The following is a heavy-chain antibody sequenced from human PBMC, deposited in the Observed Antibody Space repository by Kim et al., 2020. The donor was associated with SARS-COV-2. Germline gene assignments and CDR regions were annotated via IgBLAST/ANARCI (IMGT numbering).Heavy chain of an antibody. CDR2: ISGSGETT. CDR3: AKKILGLYFDY. V-gene: IGHV3-23*01. D-gene: IGHD3-9*01. CDR1: GFNFGIYT. J-gene: IGHJ4*02. Sequence: GGSLRLSCAASGFNFGIYTMSWVRQTPGKGLEWVSDISGSGETTLFADSVKGRFTISRDNSKNTLFLQMNSLGPEDTAIYYCAKKILGLYFDYWGQGTLVTVSS.